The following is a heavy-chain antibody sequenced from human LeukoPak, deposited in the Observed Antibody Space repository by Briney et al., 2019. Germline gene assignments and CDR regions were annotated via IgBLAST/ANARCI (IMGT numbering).Heavy chain of an antibody. CDR1: GITFGNNW. J-gene: IGHJ5*02. CDR3: VRDVPHNWFDT. V-gene: IGHV3-74*01. Sequence: GGSLRLSCAASGITFGNNWMHWVRRGPGKGLVWISRINSDGGGAIYADSVKGRFTVSRDNAKNTLYLQMNSLRAEDTAVYYCVRDVPHNWFDTWGQGTLVTVSS. CDR2: INSDGGGA.